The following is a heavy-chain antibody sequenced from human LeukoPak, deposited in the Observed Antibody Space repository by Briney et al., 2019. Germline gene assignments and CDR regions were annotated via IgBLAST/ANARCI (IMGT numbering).Heavy chain of an antibody. CDR1: GFTFSSYS. D-gene: IGHD1-26*01. CDR2: ISSSSSYI. J-gene: IGHJ4*02. Sequence: GGSLRLSCAASGFTFSSYSMNWVRQAPGKGLEWVSPISSSSSYIYYADSVKGRFTISRDNAENSLYLQMNSLRAEDTAVYYCARVGSGSYYVDYWGQGTLVTVSS. V-gene: IGHV3-21*01. CDR3: ARVGSGSYYVDY.